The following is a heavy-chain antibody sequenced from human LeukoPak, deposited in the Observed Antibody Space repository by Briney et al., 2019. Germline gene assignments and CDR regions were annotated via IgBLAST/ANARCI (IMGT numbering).Heavy chain of an antibody. V-gene: IGHV1-58*02. CDR3: ARGGWLVLRYFDY. D-gene: IGHD3-9*01. CDR1: GFTFTSSA. J-gene: IGHJ4*02. CDR2: IVVGSGNT. Sequence: SVKVSCKASGFTFTSSAMQWVRQARGQRLEWIGWIVVGSGNTNYAQKFQERVTITRDMSTSTAYMELSSLRSEDTAVYYCARGGWLVLRYFDYWGQGTLVTVSS.